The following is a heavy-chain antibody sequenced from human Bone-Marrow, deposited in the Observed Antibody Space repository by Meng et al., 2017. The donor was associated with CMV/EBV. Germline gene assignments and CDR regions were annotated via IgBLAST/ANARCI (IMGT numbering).Heavy chain of an antibody. J-gene: IGHJ6*02. Sequence: ASVKVSCKASGYTFTSYYMHWVRQAPGQGLEWMGIINPSGGSTSYAQKFQGRVTMTRDTSTSTVYMELSSLRSEDTAVYYCARDPLKPAAIVDYYYYGKDVWGQGTTVTVSS. CDR2: INPSGGST. CDR3: ARDPLKPAAIVDYYYYGKDV. D-gene: IGHD2-2*02. V-gene: IGHV1-46*01. CDR1: GYTFTSYY.